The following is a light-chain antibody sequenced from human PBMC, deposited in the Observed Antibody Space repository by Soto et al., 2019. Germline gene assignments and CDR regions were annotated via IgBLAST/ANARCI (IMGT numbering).Light chain of an antibody. CDR2: KVS. J-gene: IGKJ1*01. CDR1: QRRVHSDGNTY. CDR3: MEGIHLLWT. V-gene: IGKV2-30*02. Sequence: VKTPPPLYLHATLGQPASISSRSSQRRVHSDGNTYLNWFQQRPGQSPRRLIYKVSNRDSGVPDRFSGSGSGTDFTLKISRVEAEDVGVYYCMEGIHLLWTFGQLSKVDI.